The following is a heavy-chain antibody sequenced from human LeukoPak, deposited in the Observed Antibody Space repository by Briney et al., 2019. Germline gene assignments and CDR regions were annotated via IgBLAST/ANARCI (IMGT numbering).Heavy chain of an antibody. D-gene: IGHD6-19*01. CDR3: ARLVAVAEWFDP. Sequence: SETLSLTCTVSGGSISSYYWSWIRQPPGKGLEWIGYIYTSGSTNYNPPLKSRVTISVDTSKNQFSLKLSSVTAADTAVYYCARLVAVAEWFDPWGQGTLVTVSS. V-gene: IGHV4-4*09. CDR2: IYTSGST. CDR1: GGSISSYY. J-gene: IGHJ5*02.